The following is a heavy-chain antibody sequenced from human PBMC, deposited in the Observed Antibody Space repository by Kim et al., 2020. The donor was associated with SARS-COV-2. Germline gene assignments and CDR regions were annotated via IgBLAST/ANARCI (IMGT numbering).Heavy chain of an antibody. J-gene: IGHJ6*02. CDR3: ATSNPGGNSIFKAYNYYYGMDV. D-gene: IGHD3-3*02. V-gene: IGHV3-23*01. CDR2: ISGSGGST. CDR1: GFTFSSYA. Sequence: GGSLRLSCAASGFTFSSYAMSWVRQAPGKGLEWVAAISGSGGSTYYADSVKGRFTISRDNSKNTLYLQMTSLRAEDTAVYYCATSNPGGNSIFKAYNYYYGMDVWGQGTTVTVSS.